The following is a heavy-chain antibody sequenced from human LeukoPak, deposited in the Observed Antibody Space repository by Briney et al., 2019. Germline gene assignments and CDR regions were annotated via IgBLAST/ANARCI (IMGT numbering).Heavy chain of an antibody. CDR1: GFTFSSYS. CDR3: ARDRFSDSSSMDV. CDR2: ISSSSSYI. D-gene: IGHD3-22*01. J-gene: IGHJ6*02. Sequence: GGSLRLSCAAYGFTFSSYSMNWVRQAPGKGLEWVSSISSSSSYIYYADSVKGRFTISRDNAKNSLYLQLNSLRAEDTAVYYCARDRFSDSSSMDVWGQGTTVTVSS. V-gene: IGHV3-21*01.